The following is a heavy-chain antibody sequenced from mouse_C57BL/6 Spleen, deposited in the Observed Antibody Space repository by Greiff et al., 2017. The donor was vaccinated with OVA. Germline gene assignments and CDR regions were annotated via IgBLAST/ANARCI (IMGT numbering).Heavy chain of an antibody. Sequence: QVQLKQPGAELVRPGSSVKLSCKASGYTFTSYWMHWVKQRPIQGLEWIGNIDPSDSETHYNQKFKDKATLTVDKSSSTAYMQLSSLTSEDSAVYYCARNYGRTHWYFDVWGTGTTVTVSS. CDR3: ARNYGRTHWYFDV. V-gene: IGHV1-52*01. D-gene: IGHD1-1*01. CDR1: GYTFTSYW. CDR2: IDPSDSET. J-gene: IGHJ1*03.